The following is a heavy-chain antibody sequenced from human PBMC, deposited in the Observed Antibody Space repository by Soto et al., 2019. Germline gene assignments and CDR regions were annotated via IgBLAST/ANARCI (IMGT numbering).Heavy chain of an antibody. CDR3: AKDLSLSLPYYDSSGYPDAFDI. CDR1: GFTFSSYA. Sequence: GGSLRLSCAASGFTFSSYAMSWVRQAPGKGLEWVSAISGSGGSTYYADSVKGRFTISRDNSKNTLYLQMNSLRAEDTAVYYCAKDLSLSLPYYDSSGYPDAFDIWGQGTMVTVSS. CDR2: ISGSGGST. D-gene: IGHD3-22*01. J-gene: IGHJ3*02. V-gene: IGHV3-23*01.